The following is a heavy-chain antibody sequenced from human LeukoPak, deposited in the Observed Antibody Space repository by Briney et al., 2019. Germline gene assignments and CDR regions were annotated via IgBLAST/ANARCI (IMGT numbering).Heavy chain of an antibody. V-gene: IGHV3-66*01. CDR2: IYSGGRT. Sequence: GGSLRLSCAASGLAVTNNYMTWVRQAPGKGLEWVSVIYSGGRTSYAASVKGRFTISRDNAKNTVYIQVSGLKVDDAAVYYCARGTSSGYYRTEAFDLWGQGTMVTVSS. J-gene: IGHJ3*01. CDR1: GLAVTNNY. CDR3: ARGTSSGYYRTEAFDL. D-gene: IGHD3-22*01.